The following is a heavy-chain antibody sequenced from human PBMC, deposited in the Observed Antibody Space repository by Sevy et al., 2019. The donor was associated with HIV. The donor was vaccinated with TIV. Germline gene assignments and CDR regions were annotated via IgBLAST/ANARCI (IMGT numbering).Heavy chain of an antibody. CDR1: GASVSRDNYY. J-gene: IGHJ5*01. CDR2: IYSSGNT. D-gene: IGHD1-20*01. CDR3: ARGRNWNHVHWFDS. Sequence: SETLSLSCSVSGASVSRDNYYWTWIRQPPGRGLEWIGYIYSSGNTHYNSSLSSRVTISLDTSKNHFSLNLRSVTAADTAFYYCARGRNWNHVHWFDSWGQGILVTVSS. V-gene: IGHV4-61*03.